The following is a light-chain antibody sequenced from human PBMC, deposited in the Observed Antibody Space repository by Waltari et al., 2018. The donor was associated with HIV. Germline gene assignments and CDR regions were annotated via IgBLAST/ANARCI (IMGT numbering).Light chain of an antibody. J-gene: IGLJ3*02. CDR3: FLSYNGPRV. CDR1: TGAVTSSLY. V-gene: IGLV7-46*01. CDR2: DTN. Sequence: QAVVTQEPSLTVSPGGTVTLTCGSSTGAVTSSLYPYWFQQKPGQAPRTLIYDTNKKHSWTPARFSGSILGGKAALTLSGAQPEDEADYYCFLSYNGPRVFGGGTKLTVL.